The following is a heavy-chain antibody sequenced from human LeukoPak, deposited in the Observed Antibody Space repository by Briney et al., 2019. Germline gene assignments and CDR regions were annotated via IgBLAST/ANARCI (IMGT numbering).Heavy chain of an antibody. Sequence: PGGSLRLSCATSGFTLSVYWMNWVRQAPGRGLEWVANIKHDGTEEYYVESVKGRFTVSRDNAKNSLYLQMNSLTAEDTAIYYCARDFYFDYWGPGTRVTVSS. CDR1: GFTLSVYW. V-gene: IGHV3-7*04. J-gene: IGHJ4*02. CDR2: IKHDGTEE. CDR3: ARDFYFDY.